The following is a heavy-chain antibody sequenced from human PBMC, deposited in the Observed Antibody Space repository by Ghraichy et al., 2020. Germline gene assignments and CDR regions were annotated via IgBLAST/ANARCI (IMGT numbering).Heavy chain of an antibody. D-gene: IGHD6-19*01. Sequence: GGSLRLSCAASGFTFSSYAMSWVRQAPGKGLEWVSAISGSGGSTYYADSVKGRFTISRDNSKNTLYLQMNSLRAEDTAVYYCAKNGPKQWLVRGWFDPWGQGTLVTVSS. J-gene: IGHJ5*02. V-gene: IGHV3-23*01. CDR1: GFTFSSYA. CDR2: ISGSGGST. CDR3: AKNGPKQWLVRGWFDP.